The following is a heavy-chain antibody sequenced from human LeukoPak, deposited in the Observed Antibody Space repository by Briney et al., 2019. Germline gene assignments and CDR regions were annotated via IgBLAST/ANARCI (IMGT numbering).Heavy chain of an antibody. D-gene: IGHD5-18*01. V-gene: IGHV3-21*01. CDR2: VSASSDI. CDR1: GFTFSSYT. J-gene: IGHJ4*02. Sequence: PGGALRHSCAATGFTFSSYTINWVRQARGKGLQWVSTVSASSDIHYSDSVKGRFTISRDHAKNSLYLQMNSLRAEDTAVYYCARDRSGYTFVDSGQGALGTVSS. CDR3: ARDRSGYTFVD.